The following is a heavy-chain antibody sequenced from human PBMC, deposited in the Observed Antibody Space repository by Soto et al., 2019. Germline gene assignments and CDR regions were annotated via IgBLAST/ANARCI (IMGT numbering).Heavy chain of an antibody. Sequence: SETLSLTCTVSGGSISSGDYYWSWIRQPPGKGLEWIGYIYYSGSTYYNPSLKSRVTISVDTSKNQFSLKLSSVTAADTAVYYCARTGERWIFGYYFAYWGQGTLVTVSS. CDR2: IYYSGST. J-gene: IGHJ4*02. V-gene: IGHV4-30-4*01. D-gene: IGHD2-2*03. CDR1: GGSISSGDYY. CDR3: ARTGERWIFGYYFAY.